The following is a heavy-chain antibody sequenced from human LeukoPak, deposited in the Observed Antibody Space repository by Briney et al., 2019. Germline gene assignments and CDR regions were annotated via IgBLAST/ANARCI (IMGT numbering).Heavy chain of an antibody. Sequence: SETLSLTCTVSGGSISSYYWSWIRQAPGKGLEWIGNIYYSGSTNYNPSLKSRVTISVDTSMNQFSLKLRSVTAVDTAVYYCARHGTLGSTTYPLDYWGQGTLVTVSS. D-gene: IGHD1-26*01. CDR3: ARHGTLGSTTYPLDY. CDR1: GGSISSYY. V-gene: IGHV4-59*08. J-gene: IGHJ4*02. CDR2: IYYSGST.